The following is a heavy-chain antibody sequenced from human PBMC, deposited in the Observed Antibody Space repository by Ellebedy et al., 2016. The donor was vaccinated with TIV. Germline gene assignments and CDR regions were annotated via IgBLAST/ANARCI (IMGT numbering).Heavy chain of an antibody. CDR1: GFTFSSYG. V-gene: IGHV3-30-3*01. D-gene: IGHD5-12*01. Sequence: GESLKISCAAPGFTFSSYGFHWVRQAPGKGLEWVALISYDGSDKNYADSLKGRFTISRENPKNTLYLQMNSLRAEDTAVYYCARDDSGYASLGHWGQGTLVTVSS. J-gene: IGHJ4*02. CDR2: ISYDGSDK. CDR3: ARDDSGYASLGH.